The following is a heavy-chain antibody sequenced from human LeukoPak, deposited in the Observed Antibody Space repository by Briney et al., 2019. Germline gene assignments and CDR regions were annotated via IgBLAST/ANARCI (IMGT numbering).Heavy chain of an antibody. CDR3: ARVQRGYNDYNYWY. Sequence: GGSLGTSCFNPWFTVRSNYIILVRQPPGKGLEWVSVIYSDDNTYYADSAKGRFTISRDSSKNTLYLQMNSLRVEDTAVYYCARVQRGYNDYNYWYWGQGTLVTVSS. V-gene: IGHV3-53*01. CDR2: IYSDDNT. J-gene: IGHJ4*02. CDR1: WFTVRSNY. D-gene: IGHD5-12*01.